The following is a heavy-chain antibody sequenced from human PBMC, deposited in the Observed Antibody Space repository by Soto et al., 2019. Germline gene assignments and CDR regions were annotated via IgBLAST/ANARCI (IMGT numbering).Heavy chain of an antibody. CDR2: INHSGST. Sequence: PSETLSLTCAVYGGSFSGYYWSWIRQPPGKGLEWIGEINHSGSTNYNPSLKSRVTISVDTSKNQFSLKLSSVTAADTAVYYCARGYGIYYYYYYMDVWGKGTTVTVSS. CDR1: GGSFSGYY. D-gene: IGHD1-20*01. J-gene: IGHJ6*03. CDR3: ARGYGIYYYYYYMDV. V-gene: IGHV4-34*01.